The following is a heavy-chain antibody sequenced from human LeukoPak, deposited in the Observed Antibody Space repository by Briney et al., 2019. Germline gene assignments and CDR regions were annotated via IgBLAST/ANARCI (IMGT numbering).Heavy chain of an antibody. V-gene: IGHV1-18*01. D-gene: IGHD3-22*01. CDR3: ARDGPGDYYYDSSGYSYMDV. J-gene: IGHJ6*03. CDR2: ISDYNGNT. CDR1: GYTFTSYG. Sequence: ASVKVSCKASGYTFTSYGISWVRQAPGQGLEWMGWISDYNGNTNYAQKLQGRVTMTTDTSTSTAYMELRSLRSDDTAVYYCARDGPGDYYYDSSGYSYMDVWGKGTTVTVSS.